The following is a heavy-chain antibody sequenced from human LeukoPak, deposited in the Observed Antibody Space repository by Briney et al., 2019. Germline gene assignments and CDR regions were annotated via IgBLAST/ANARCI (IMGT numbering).Heavy chain of an antibody. J-gene: IGHJ4*02. CDR2: ISYDGSNK. CDR3: ARVTDSSSWYYFDY. Sequence: GRSLRLSCAASGFTFSNYTMHWVRQAPAKGLEWVAVISYDGSNKYYVDSVKGRFTISRDNSKNTLYLQMNSLRAEDTAVYYCARVTDSSSWYYFDYWGQGTLVTVSS. D-gene: IGHD6-13*01. CDR1: GFTFSNYT. V-gene: IGHV3-30*04.